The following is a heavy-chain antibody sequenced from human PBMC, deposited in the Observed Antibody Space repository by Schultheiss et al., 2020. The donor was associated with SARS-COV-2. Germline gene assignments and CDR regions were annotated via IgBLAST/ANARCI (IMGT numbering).Heavy chain of an antibody. CDR3: ARAGEWELHFDY. CDR2: IKSKTDGGTT. Sequence: GESLKISCAASGFTFSNAWMSWVRQAPGKGLEWVGRIKSKTDGGTTDYAAPVKGRFTISRDDSKNTLYLQMNSLKTEDTAVYYCARAGEWELHFDYWGQGTLVTVSS. J-gene: IGHJ4*02. D-gene: IGHD1-26*01. CDR1: GFTFSNAW. V-gene: IGHV3-15*01.